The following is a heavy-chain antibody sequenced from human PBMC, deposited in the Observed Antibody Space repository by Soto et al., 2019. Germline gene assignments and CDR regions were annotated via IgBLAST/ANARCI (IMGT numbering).Heavy chain of an antibody. CDR3: ARNVVVPAPAAFDI. CDR2: IYYSGNT. J-gene: IGHJ3*02. D-gene: IGHD2-2*01. CDR1: GGSISSSSYY. V-gene: IGHV4-39*01. Sequence: SETLSLTCTVSGGSISSSSYYWGWIRQPPGKGLEWIGSIYYSGNTYYNPSLKSRVTISVDTSKNQFSLKLISVTAADTAVYFCARNVVVPAPAAFDIWGQGTMVTVSS.